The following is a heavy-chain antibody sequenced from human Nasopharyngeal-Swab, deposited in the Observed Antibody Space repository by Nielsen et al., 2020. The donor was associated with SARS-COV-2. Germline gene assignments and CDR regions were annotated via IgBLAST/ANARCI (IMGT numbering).Heavy chain of an antibody. V-gene: IGHV3-15*01. J-gene: IGHJ4*02. CDR2: KSKTDGGTT. CDR3: TTQRLGSTFYYFDY. D-gene: IGHD5/OR15-5a*01. Sequence: GESLKISCAASGFTFSSYWMSWVRQAPGKGLEWVGRKSKTDGGTTDYAAPVKGRFTISRDDSKNTLYLQMNSLKTEDTAVYYCTTQRLGSTFYYFDYWGQGTLVTVSS. CDR1: GFTFSSYW.